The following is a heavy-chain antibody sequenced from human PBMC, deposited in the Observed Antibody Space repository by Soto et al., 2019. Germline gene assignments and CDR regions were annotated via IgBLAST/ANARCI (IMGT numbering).Heavy chain of an antibody. J-gene: IGHJ6*02. CDR3: ARDGERDTGLNFYYYLHGMDA. CDR1: GYSFSTFW. Sequence: PGESLKISCKGSGYSFSTFWIGWVRQMPGKGLEWMGIIYPSDSDTRYSPSFQGQVTISADKSSRTAYLQWSSLKASDSAVYYCARDGERDTGLNFYYYLHGMDAWGQGTRVTVSS. D-gene: IGHD1-1*01. V-gene: IGHV5-51*01. CDR2: IYPSDSDT.